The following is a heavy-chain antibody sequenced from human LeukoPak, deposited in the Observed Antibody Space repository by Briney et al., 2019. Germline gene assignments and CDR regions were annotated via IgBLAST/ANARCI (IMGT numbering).Heavy chain of an antibody. Sequence: SETLSLTCSVSGGSISDYYWNWIRQPPGKGLEWIGYIYHSGSTTYNPSLKSRVTMSVDTAKNQFSLKVRSVTAADTAVYYCARGDFCSKSNCYLRPMDVWGKGTTVTVSS. CDR3: ARGDFCSKSNCYLRPMDV. J-gene: IGHJ6*03. V-gene: IGHV4-59*01. CDR2: IYHSGST. CDR1: GGSISDYY. D-gene: IGHD3-3*01.